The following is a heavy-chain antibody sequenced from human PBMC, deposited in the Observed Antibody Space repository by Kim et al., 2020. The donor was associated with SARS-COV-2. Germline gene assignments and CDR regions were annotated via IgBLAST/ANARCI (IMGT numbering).Heavy chain of an antibody. CDR3: ARGGIAAAGWGMDV. Sequence: SPSFQGQVTISADKSISTAYLQWSSLKASDTAMYYCARGGIAAAGWGMDVWGQGTTVTVSS. D-gene: IGHD6-13*01. V-gene: IGHV5-51*01. J-gene: IGHJ6*02.